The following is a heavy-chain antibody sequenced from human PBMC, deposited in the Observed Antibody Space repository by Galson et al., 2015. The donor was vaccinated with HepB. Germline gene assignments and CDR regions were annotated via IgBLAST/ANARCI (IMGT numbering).Heavy chain of an antibody. CDR3: VKELYGDYGGAFDI. CDR1: GFTFSSYA. V-gene: IGHV3-64D*06. CDR2: ISSNGGST. Sequence: SLRLSCAASGFTFSSYAMHWVRQAPGKGLEYVSAISSNGGSTYYADSVKGRFTISRDNSKNTLYLQMSSLRAEDTAVYYCVKELYGDYGGAFDIWGQGTMVTVSS. D-gene: IGHD4-17*01. J-gene: IGHJ3*02.